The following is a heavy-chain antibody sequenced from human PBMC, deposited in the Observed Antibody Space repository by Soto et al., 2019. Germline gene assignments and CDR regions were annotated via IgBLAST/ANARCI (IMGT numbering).Heavy chain of an antibody. D-gene: IGHD2-15*01. CDR2: IQSGGST. J-gene: IGHJ6*04. CDR3: TRDDVYCDGGGCYGVAGDV. V-gene: IGHV3-66*01. Sequence: EVQLVESGGGLVQPGGSLRLSCAASGFTVSTKYMSWVRQAPGKGLQWVSLIQSGGSTYYAGSVEGRFNISRDNSENMMFLQMNSLRVEDTAMYYCTRDDVYCDGGGCYGVAGDVWGKGTPVTVSA. CDR1: GFTVSTKY.